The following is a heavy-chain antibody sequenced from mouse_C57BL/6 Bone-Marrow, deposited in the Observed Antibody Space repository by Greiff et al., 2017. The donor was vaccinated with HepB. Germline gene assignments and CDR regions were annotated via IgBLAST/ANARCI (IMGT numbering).Heavy chain of an antibody. CDR2: IDPSDSYT. CDR1: GYTFTSYW. J-gene: IGHJ4*01. D-gene: IGHD2-12*01. Sequence: QVQLQQPGAELVRPGTSVKLSCKASGYTFTSYWMHWVKQRPGQGLEWIGVIDPSDSYTNYNQKFKGKATLTVDTSSSTAYMQLSSLTSEDCAVYYCARAYYRRAMDYWGQGTSVTVSS. CDR3: ARAYYRRAMDY. V-gene: IGHV1-59*01.